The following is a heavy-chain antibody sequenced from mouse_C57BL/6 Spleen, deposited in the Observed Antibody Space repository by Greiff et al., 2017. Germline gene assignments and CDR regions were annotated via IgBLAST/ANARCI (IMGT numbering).Heavy chain of an antibody. V-gene: IGHV1-76*01. CDR2: IYPGSGNT. J-gene: IGHJ2*01. CDR3: ARGTFDY. CDR1: GYTFTDYY. Sequence: QVQLKESGAELVRPGASVKLSCKASGYTFTDYYINWVKQRPGQGLEWIARIYPGSGNTYYNEKFKGKATLTAEKSSSTAYMQLSSLTSEDSAVYFCARGTFDYWGQGTTLTVSS.